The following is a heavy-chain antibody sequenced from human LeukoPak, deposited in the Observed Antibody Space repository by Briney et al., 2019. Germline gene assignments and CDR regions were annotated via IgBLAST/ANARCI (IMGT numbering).Heavy chain of an antibody. CDR1: GGSISSGSSY. J-gene: IGHJ3*02. CDR2: ISTSGST. CDR3: ARGRSLYDSSGYYHDAFDI. V-gene: IGHV4-61*02. D-gene: IGHD3-22*01. Sequence: SETLSLTCTVSGGSISSGSSYWNWIRQPAGKGLEWIGRISTSGSTNYNPSLQSRVTISVDMSKNQFSLRLSSVTAADTAVYYCARGRSLYDSSGYYHDAFDIWGQGTMVTVSS.